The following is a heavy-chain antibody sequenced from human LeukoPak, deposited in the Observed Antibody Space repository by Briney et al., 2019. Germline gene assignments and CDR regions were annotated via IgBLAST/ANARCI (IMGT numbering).Heavy chain of an antibody. CDR3: ARVGKSSLAY. Sequence: RPGGSLRLSCAASGFTFSSYAMHWVRQAPGKGLEWVAVISYDGSNKYYADSVKGRFTISRDNSKNTLYLQMNSLRAEDTAVYYCARVGKSSLAYWGQGTLVTVSS. CDR2: ISYDGSNK. D-gene: IGHD2-15*01. V-gene: IGHV3-30-3*01. CDR1: GFTFSSYA. J-gene: IGHJ4*02.